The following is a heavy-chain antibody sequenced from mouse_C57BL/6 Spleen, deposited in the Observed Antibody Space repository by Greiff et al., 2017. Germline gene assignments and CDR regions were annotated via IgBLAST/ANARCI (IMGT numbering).Heavy chain of an antibody. CDR2: ISDGGSYT. Sequence: EVKLVESGGGLVKPGGSLKLSCAASGFTFSSYAMSWVRQTPEKRLEWVATISDGGSYTYYPDNVKGRFTISRDNAKNNLYLQMSHLTSEDTAMYYCARGGGSSYWFAYWGQGTLVTVSA. CDR3: ARGGGSSYWFAY. CDR1: GFTFSSYA. V-gene: IGHV5-4*03. D-gene: IGHD1-1*01. J-gene: IGHJ3*01.